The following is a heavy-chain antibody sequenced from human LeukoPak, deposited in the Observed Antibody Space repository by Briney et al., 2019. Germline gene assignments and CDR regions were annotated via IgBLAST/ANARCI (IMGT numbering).Heavy chain of an antibody. V-gene: IGHV3-23*01. D-gene: IGHD6-19*01. J-gene: IGHJ4*02. Sequence: GGSLRPSCAASGFTFSSYAMTWVRQAPGKGLEWVSVISDSGGTIHYADSVKGRFTISRDNSKNTLYLQMNSLRAEDTAVYYCAKYISGYAPNFDYWGQETLVTVSS. CDR1: GFTFSSYA. CDR2: ISDSGGTI. CDR3: AKYISGYAPNFDY.